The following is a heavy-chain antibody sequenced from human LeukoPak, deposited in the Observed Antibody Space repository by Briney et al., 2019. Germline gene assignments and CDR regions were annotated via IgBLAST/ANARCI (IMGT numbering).Heavy chain of an antibody. V-gene: IGHV3-23*01. CDR3: AKAPVTTCRGAYCYPFDY. J-gene: IGHJ4*02. Sequence: TGGTLRLSCAASGFSFRRRGMSWVRQAPGKGLEWVSSISGSGGSTFYADSVKGRFTISRDSSKNTLFLQMNRLRPEDAAVYYCAKAPVTTCRGAYCYPFDYWGQGTLVTVSS. D-gene: IGHD2-21*01. CDR1: GFSFRRRG. CDR2: ISGSGGST.